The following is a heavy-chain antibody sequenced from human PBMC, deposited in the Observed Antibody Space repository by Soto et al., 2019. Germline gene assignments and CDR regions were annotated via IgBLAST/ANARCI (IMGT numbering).Heavy chain of an antibody. CDR1: GYTFTTYG. CDR2: TSAYSGKT. D-gene: IGHD3-16*01. Sequence: QVQLVQSGGEVKKPGASVKVSCKTSGYTFTTYGISWVRQAPGQGLEWVGWTSAYSGKTHYAQKFQCNVTMTTDTSTITAYLELRRRRSDDTAVYYCARDPYLGDHQYWGQGSLVTVSS. CDR3: ARDPYLGDHQY. V-gene: IGHV1-18*01. J-gene: IGHJ4*02.